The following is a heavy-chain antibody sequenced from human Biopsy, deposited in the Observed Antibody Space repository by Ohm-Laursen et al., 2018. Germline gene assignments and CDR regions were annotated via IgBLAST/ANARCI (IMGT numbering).Heavy chain of an antibody. Sequence: ASVKVSCKASGYTFTGQYLHWVRQVPGQGLEWMGWINPHSGTTKFAQDFQGRVTMTRDTSITTAYMELRRLRSDDAAVYYCAKGQDLRGGAEYFQHWGQGALVTVSS. CDR3: AKGQDLRGGAEYFQH. CDR2: INPHSGTT. V-gene: IGHV1-2*02. J-gene: IGHJ1*01. CDR1: GYTFTGQY. D-gene: IGHD2-15*01.